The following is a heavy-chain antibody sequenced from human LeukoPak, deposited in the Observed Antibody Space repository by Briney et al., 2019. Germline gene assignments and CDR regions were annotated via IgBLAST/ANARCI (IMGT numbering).Heavy chain of an antibody. CDR2: ISYDGSTK. V-gene: IGHV3-30-3*01. J-gene: IGHJ4*02. D-gene: IGHD3-10*01. CDR3: ARIPMVRGRLPMGHFDY. CDR1: GFTVSSNY. Sequence: GGSLRLSCAASGFTVSSNYMSWVRQAPGKGLEWVAVISYDGSTKYYADSVKGRFTISRDNSKNTLYLQMNSLRAEDTAVYYCARIPMVRGRLPMGHFDYWGQGTLVTVSS.